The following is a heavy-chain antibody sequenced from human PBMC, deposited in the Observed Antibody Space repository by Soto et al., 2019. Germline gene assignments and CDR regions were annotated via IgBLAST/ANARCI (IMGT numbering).Heavy chain of an antibody. Sequence: SETLSLTCTVSGGSISSGSYYWTWIRQQQGKGLEWIGYIYYSGSTYYNLSLKSRVTTSVDRSKNQFSLKLSSVTAADTAVYYCVRVPGPWGQGTLVTVSS. CDR1: GGSISSGSYY. V-gene: IGHV4-31*03. J-gene: IGHJ5*02. CDR2: IYYSGST. CDR3: VRVPGP.